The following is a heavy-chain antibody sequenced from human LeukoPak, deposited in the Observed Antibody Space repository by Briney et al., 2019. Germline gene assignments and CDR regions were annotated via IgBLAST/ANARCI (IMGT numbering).Heavy chain of an antibody. J-gene: IGHJ4*02. Sequence: PGGSLRLSCAASGFTYSSYGMHWVRQAPGKGLEWVSTISASGGSTYYTDSVKGRFTISRDNSKNTLYLQLHNLRAEDTAVYYCARDFFPVVDSTWYEIGYWGQGTLVTVSS. CDR2: ISASGGST. CDR3: ARDFFPVVDSTWYEIGY. D-gene: IGHD2-21*01. V-gene: IGHV3-23*01. CDR1: GFTYSSYG.